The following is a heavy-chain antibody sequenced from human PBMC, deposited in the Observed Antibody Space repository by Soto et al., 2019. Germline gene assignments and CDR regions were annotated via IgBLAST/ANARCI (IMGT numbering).Heavy chain of an antibody. CDR3: ARQNLSYYYGMDV. CDR1: GYSFTSYW. V-gene: IGHV5-10-1*01. CDR2: IDPSDSYT. J-gene: IGHJ6*02. Sequence: PGWSLKISCNGSGYSFTSYWISWGRQMPGKGLEWMGRIDPSDSYTNYSPSFQGHVTISADKSISTAYLQWSSLKASDTAMYYCARQNLSYYYGMDVWGQGTTVTDSS.